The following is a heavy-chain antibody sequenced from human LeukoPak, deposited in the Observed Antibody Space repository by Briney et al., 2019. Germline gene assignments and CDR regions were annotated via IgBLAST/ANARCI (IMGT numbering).Heavy chain of an antibody. D-gene: IGHD1-1*01. Sequence: PSETLSLTCTVSGGSISSSGYYWGWIRQPPGKGLEWIGSIYYSGSTYYNPSLNSRVTISVDTSKNQFSLKLSSVTAADTAVYYCARRRYNWKLLFDYWGQGTLVTVSS. J-gene: IGHJ4*02. V-gene: IGHV4-39*01. CDR2: IYYSGST. CDR3: ARRRYNWKLLFDY. CDR1: GGSISSSGYY.